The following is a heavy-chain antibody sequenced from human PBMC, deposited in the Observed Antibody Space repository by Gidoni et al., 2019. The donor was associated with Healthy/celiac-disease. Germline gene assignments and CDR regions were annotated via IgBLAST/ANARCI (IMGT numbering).Heavy chain of an antibody. CDR1: GFTFSSYS. CDR3: ARGSTTVVTRALYNWFDP. Sequence: EVQLVESGGGLVKPGGSLRLSCAASGFTFSSYSMNWVRQAPGKGLEWVSSISSSSSYIYYADSVKGRFTISRDNAKNSLYLQMNSLRAEDTAVYYCARGSTTVVTRALYNWFDPWGQGTLVTVSS. D-gene: IGHD4-17*01. V-gene: IGHV3-21*01. CDR2: ISSSSSYI. J-gene: IGHJ5*02.